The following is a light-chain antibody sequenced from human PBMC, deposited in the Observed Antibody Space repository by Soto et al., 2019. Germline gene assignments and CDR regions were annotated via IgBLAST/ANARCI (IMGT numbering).Light chain of an antibody. Sequence: QSALTQPASVSGSPGQSITISCTGARTDVDGHDYVSWYQQHPGQPPKLIIFDVHNRPSGVSGRYSGSKSGDTASLTISGXXXXDDXVYHCSSYTXXAXXYVFGTGT. CDR1: RTDVDGHDY. J-gene: IGLJ1*01. V-gene: IGLV2-14*03. CDR3: SSYTXXAXXYV. CDR2: DVH.